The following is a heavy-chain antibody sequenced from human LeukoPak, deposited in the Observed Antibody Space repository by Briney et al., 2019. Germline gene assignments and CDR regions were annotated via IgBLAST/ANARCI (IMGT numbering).Heavy chain of an antibody. J-gene: IGHJ6*03. Sequence: GGSLRLSCAASGFTFSSYSMNWVRQAPGKGLEWVSSISSSSSYIYYADSVKGRFTISRDNAKNSLYLQMNSLRAEDTAVYYCARFYSGYGNYYYYMDVWGKGTTVTVSS. CDR1: GFTFSSYS. CDR2: ISSSSSYI. CDR3: ARFYSGYGNYYYYMDV. D-gene: IGHD5-12*01. V-gene: IGHV3-21*04.